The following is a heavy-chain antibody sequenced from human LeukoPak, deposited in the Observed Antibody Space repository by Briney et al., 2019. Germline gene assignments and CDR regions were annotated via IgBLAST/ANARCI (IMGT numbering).Heavy chain of an antibody. D-gene: IGHD2-2*01. V-gene: IGHV5-51*01. CDR3: VRAEXXXXXXHRYXYHFDF. Sequence: GESLKISCKTSGYSFTDYWIGWVRQMPGKGLEWMGFIYPSDSGTRYSPSFQGQVTISADKSISTVYLYWSSLRASDTAIYYCVRAEXXXXXXHRYXYHFDFWGQGTLVTVS. J-gene: IGHJ4*02. CDR2: IYPSDSGT. CDR1: GYSFTDYW.